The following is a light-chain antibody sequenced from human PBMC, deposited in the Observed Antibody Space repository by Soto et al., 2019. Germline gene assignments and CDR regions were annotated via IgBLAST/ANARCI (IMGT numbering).Light chain of an antibody. CDR2: DVT. CDR1: SSDVGGYIY. Sequence: SVLTQPASVSGSPGQSITISCTGTSSDVGGYIYVSWYQQHPGKAPELMIYDVTSRPSGVSYRFSGSKSGNTASLTISGLQAEDEADYYCSSYTTSSSYVFGTGTKVTVL. J-gene: IGLJ1*01. V-gene: IGLV2-14*01. CDR3: SSYTTSSSYV.